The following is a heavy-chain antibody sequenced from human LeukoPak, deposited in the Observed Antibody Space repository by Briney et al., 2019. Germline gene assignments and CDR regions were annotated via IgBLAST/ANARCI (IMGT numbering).Heavy chain of an antibody. CDR2: INPNGGAT. D-gene: IGHD1-26*01. CDR1: GYTFTAYY. Sequence: EASVTVSCKASGYTFTAYYMHWVRQAPGQGLEWMGWINPNGGATNYAQKFQGRVTMTSDTSISTAYMELSRLRSDDTAVYYCAREAYSGSYYHWFDPWGQGTLVNGSS. V-gene: IGHV1-2*02. J-gene: IGHJ5*02. CDR3: AREAYSGSYYHWFDP.